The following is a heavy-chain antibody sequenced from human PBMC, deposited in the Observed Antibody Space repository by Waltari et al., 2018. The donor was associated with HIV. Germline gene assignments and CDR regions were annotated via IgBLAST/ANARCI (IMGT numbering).Heavy chain of an antibody. CDR1: GFNVSSAY. Sequence: EVQLVESGGGLFRPGGSLRLSCAVSGFNVSSAYMTWVRQPPGKGLEVVSTLYVPTTGTDRFYAPSVKGRFTISRDNSENTLYLQMSGLRAEDTAIYYCVRGSLMTTAAPWGQGTLVTVSS. D-gene: IGHD4-17*01. V-gene: IGHV3-53*03. CDR3: VRGSLMTTAAP. CDR2: LYVPTTGTDR. J-gene: IGHJ5*02.